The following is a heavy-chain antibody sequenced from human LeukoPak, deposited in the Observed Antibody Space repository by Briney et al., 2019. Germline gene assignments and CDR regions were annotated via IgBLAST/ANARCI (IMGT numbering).Heavy chain of an antibody. V-gene: IGHV3-64*01. CDR2: ISSNGGST. D-gene: IGHD1-26*01. CDR1: GFTFSSYA. CDR3: AREGPIVGAPNTPHFDY. J-gene: IGHJ4*02. Sequence: GGSLRLSCAASGFTFSSYAMHWVRQAPGKGLEYVSAISSNGGSTYYANSVKGRFTISRDNSKNTLYLQMGSLRAEDMAVYYCAREGPIVGAPNTPHFDYWAREPWSPSPQ.